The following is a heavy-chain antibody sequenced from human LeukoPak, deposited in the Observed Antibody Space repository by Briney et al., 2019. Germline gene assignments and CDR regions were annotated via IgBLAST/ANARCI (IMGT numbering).Heavy chain of an antibody. Sequence: GGSLRLSCAASGFTFSSYAMSWVRQAPGKGLEWVSTVSGGGFTTYYADSAKGRFTISRDNSKNTLYLQMNSLPAEDTAVYYCPKQSYASGWNPFDYWGQGILVTVSS. CDR1: GFTFSSYA. CDR2: VSGGGFTT. V-gene: IGHV3-23*01. CDR3: PKQSYASGWNPFDY. D-gene: IGHD6-19*01. J-gene: IGHJ4*02.